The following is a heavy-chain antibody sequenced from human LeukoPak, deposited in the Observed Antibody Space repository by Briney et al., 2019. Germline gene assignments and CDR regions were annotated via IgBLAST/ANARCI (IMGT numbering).Heavy chain of an antibody. CDR3: ARDQGSYTDYEVDY. D-gene: IGHD5-12*01. J-gene: IGHJ4*02. V-gene: IGHV3-21*01. Sequence: GGSLRLSCVTSGFSFNRYSMNWVRQAPGKGLEWVSFISSSGTFIYYEDSAKGRFIITRDNAKKSLFLQLNSLRPEDTDVYYCARDQGSYTDYEVDYWGQGTLVTVSS. CDR1: GFSFNRYS. CDR2: ISSSGTFI.